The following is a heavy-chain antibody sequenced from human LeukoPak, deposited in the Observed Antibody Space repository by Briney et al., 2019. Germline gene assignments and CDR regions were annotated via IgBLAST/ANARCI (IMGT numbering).Heavy chain of an antibody. CDR3: ATAYGSGSYYRNWFDP. Sequence: GASVKVSCKASGYTLTGYYMHWVRQAPGQGLEWMGWINPNSGGTNYAQKFQGRVTMTRDTSISTAYMELRRLRSDDTAVYYCATAYGSGSYYRNWFDPWGQGTLVTVSS. CDR1: GYTLTGYY. D-gene: IGHD3-10*01. J-gene: IGHJ5*02. CDR2: INPNSGGT. V-gene: IGHV1-2*02.